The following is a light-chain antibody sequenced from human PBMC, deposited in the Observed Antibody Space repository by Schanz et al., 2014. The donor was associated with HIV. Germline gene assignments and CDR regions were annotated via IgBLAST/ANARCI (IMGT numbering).Light chain of an antibody. V-gene: IGLV2-8*01. J-gene: IGLJ2*01. CDR2: ALN. CDR1: SSDIG. CDR3: SSIGGDNSLL. Sequence: QSALTQPPSASGSPGQSVAISCTGASSDIGVSWYQQYPGNAPKLMIFALNRRTSGVPDRFSGAKSGNTASLTISGLQAEDEAEYYCSSIGGDNSLLFGGGTKLTVL.